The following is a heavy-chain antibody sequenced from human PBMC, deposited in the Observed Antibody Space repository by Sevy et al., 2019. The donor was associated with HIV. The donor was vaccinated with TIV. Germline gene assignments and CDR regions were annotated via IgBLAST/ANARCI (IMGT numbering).Heavy chain of an antibody. CDR2: ISGSGSTT. J-gene: IGHJ4*02. CDR1: GFTFINYG. CDR3: ARADVGAAGKGYFDY. V-gene: IGHV3-23*01. Sequence: GGSLRLSCTASGFTFINYGMNWVRQAPGKGLEWVSVISGSGSTTYYADSVKGRFAISRDNSNNTLYLQIRSLRVEDTSLYYCARADVGAAGKGYFDYWGQGTLVTVSS. D-gene: IGHD6-13*01.